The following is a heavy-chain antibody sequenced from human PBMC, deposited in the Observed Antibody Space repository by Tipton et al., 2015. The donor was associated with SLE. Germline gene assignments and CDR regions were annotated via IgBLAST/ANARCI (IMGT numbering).Heavy chain of an antibody. CDR1: GYSISSGYY. CDR3: ARGGVVVAATTYFDY. CDR2: INHSGST. D-gene: IGHD2-15*01. V-gene: IGHV4-38-2*02. Sequence: TLSLTCTVSGYSISSGYYWGWIRQPPGRGLEWIGEINHSGSTNYNPSLKSRVTISVDTSKNQFSLKLSSVTAADTAVYYCARGGVVVAATTYFDYWGQGTLVTVSS. J-gene: IGHJ4*02.